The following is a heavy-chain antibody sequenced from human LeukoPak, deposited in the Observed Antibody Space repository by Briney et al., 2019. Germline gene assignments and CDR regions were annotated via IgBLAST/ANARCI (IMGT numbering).Heavy chain of an antibody. CDR1: GYTLTSYY. CDR3: ASSKAAGTVVGHDY. Sequence: GASVKVSCKAFGYTLTSYYMHWLRQAPGQGLEWMGIINPSGGSTSSAQKFQGRVTMTRDTSTSTVYMELSSLRSEDTAVYYCASSKAAGTVVGHDYWGQGTLVTVPS. D-gene: IGHD6-13*01. CDR2: INPSGGST. J-gene: IGHJ4*02. V-gene: IGHV1-46*01.